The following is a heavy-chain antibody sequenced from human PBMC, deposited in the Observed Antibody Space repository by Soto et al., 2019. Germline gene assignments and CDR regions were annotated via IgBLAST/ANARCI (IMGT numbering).Heavy chain of an antibody. J-gene: IGHJ4*02. Sequence: QVQLQESGPGLVKPSQTLSLTCTVSGGSINSGGYCWSWIRQHPGKGLDWIGCISYGGSTSYNPDLKSRVTISVDTSKNQFSLKLTSVTAAETAVYYCSRGILVWGQGALITVSS. D-gene: IGHD5-18*01. CDR3: SRGILV. V-gene: IGHV4-31*03. CDR2: ISYGGST. CDR1: GGSINSGGYC.